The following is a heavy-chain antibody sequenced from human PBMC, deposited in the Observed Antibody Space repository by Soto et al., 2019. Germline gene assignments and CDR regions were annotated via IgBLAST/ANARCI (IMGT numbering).Heavy chain of an antibody. Sequence: ASVKVSCKXSGYTLTELSMHWVRQAPGKGLEWMGGFDPEDGETIYAQKFQGRVTMTENTSTDTAYMELSSLRSEDTAVYYCATGIIAAAGHYYGMDVWGQGTTVTVSS. D-gene: IGHD6-13*01. J-gene: IGHJ6*02. CDR3: ATGIIAAAGHYYGMDV. V-gene: IGHV1-24*01. CDR1: GYTLTELS. CDR2: FDPEDGET.